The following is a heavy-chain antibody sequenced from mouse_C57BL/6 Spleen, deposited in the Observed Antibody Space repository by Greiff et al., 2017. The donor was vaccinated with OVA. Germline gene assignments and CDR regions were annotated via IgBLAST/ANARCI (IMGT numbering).Heavy chain of an antibody. D-gene: IGHD1-1*01. CDR3: ARTATVVSYYFDY. V-gene: IGHV1-7*01. Sequence: VQLQESGAELAKPGASVKLSCKASGYTFTSYWMHWVKQRPGQGLEWIGYINPSSGYTKYNQKFKDKATLTADKSSSTAYMQLSSLTYEDSAVYYCARTATVVSYYFDYWGQGTTLTVSS. CDR2: INPSSGYT. J-gene: IGHJ2*01. CDR1: GYTFTSYW.